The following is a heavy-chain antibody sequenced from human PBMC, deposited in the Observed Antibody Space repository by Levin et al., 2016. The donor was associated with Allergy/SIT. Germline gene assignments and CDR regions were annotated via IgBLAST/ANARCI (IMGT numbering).Heavy chain of an antibody. Sequence: SETLSLTCTVSGGSISSYYWSWIRQPPGKGLEWIGYIYYSGSTNYNPSLKSRVTISVDTSKNQLSLKLSSVTAADTAVYYCAREGYYDSSVDIWGQGTMVTVSS. CDR3: AREGYYDSSVDI. CDR2: IYYSGST. D-gene: IGHD3-22*01. J-gene: IGHJ3*02. V-gene: IGHV4-59*01. CDR1: GGSISSYY.